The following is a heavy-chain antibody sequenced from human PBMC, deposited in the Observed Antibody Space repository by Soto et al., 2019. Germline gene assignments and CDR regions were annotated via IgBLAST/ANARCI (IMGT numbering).Heavy chain of an antibody. J-gene: IGHJ4*02. CDR1: GGSFSGYY. D-gene: IGHD6-19*01. V-gene: IGHV4-34*01. CDR2: INHSGST. Sequence: SETLSLTCAVYGGSFSGYYWSWIRQPPGKGLEWIGEINHSGSTNYNPSLKSRVTISVDTSKNQFSLKLSSVTAADTAVYYCARGLYSSGRFDYWGQGTLVTVSS. CDR3: ARGLYSSGRFDY.